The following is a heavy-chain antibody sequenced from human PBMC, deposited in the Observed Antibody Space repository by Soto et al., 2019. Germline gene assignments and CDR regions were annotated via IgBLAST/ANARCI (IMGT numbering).Heavy chain of an antibody. V-gene: IGHV4-39*01. J-gene: IGHJ4*02. CDR1: GGSISSSSYY. D-gene: IGHD5-18*01. Sequence: QLQLQESGPGLVKPSETLSLTCTVSGGSISSSSYYWGWIRQPPGKGLEWIGSIYYSGSTYYNPSLKSRVTISVDTSKNQFSLKLSSVTAVDTAVYYCARQWVTGYFDYWGQGTLVTVSS. CDR3: ARQWVTGYFDY. CDR2: IYYSGST.